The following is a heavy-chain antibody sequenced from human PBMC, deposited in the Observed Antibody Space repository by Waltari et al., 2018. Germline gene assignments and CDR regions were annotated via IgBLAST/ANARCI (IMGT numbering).Heavy chain of an antibody. V-gene: IGHV4-39*01. D-gene: IGHD2-15*01. J-gene: IGHJ4*02. CDR3: VRHARTTSGGKHFDH. CDR2: MYYSGST. CDR1: GDSISSSSYY. Sequence: QLQLQESGPGLVKASETLSLTCTVSGDSISSSSYYWGWVRQPPGKGLEWIGNMYYSGSTYYNPSLKSRVTISGDTSKSQFSLKLSSVTAADTFMYYCVRHARTTSGGKHFDHWGQGMLVTVSP.